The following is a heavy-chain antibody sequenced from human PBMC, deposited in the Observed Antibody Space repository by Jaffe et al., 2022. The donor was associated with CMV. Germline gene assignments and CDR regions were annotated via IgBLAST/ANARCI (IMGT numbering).Heavy chain of an antibody. CDR1: GFTFSTYA. CDR2: ISASGYST. J-gene: IGHJ4*02. V-gene: IGHV3-23*04. Sequence: EVQLVESGGGMVQPGGSLRLSCAASGFTFSTYAMTWVRQARGKGLEWVSIISASGYSTNYADSVKGRFTISRDNSKNTLYLQMNSLSAEDTAIYYCAKDGLPYYFDFWGQGTQVTVSS. D-gene: IGHD3-16*01. CDR3: AKDGLPYYFDF.